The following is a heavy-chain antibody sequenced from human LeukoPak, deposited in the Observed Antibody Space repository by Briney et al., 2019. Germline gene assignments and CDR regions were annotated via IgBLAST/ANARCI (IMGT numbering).Heavy chain of an antibody. CDR3: ARVVGSGRPYYYYYYMDV. Sequence: KSSETLSLTCTVSGYSISSGYYWGWIRQPPGKGLEWIGSIYHSGSTNYNPSLKSRVTISVDTSKNQFSLKLSSVTAADTAVYYCARVVGSGRPYYYYYYMDVWGKGTTVTVSS. D-gene: IGHD3-10*01. J-gene: IGHJ6*03. V-gene: IGHV4-38-2*02. CDR1: GYSISSGYY. CDR2: IYHSGST.